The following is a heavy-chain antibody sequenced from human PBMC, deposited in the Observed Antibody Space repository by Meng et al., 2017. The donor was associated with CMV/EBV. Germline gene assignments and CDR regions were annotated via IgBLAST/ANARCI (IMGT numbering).Heavy chain of an antibody. V-gene: IGHV1-18*01. CDR1: GYTFTSYG. J-gene: IGHJ4*02. CDR2: ISAYNGNT. Sequence: HVHLVQCGAAVKKPVASVKDSCKASGYTFTSYGISWVRQAPGQGLEWMGWISAYNGNTNYAQKLQGRVTMTTDTSTSTAYMELRSLRSDDTAVYYCARAWVGEEYYFDYWGQGTLVTVSS. D-gene: IGHD3-10*01. CDR3: ARAWVGEEYYFDY.